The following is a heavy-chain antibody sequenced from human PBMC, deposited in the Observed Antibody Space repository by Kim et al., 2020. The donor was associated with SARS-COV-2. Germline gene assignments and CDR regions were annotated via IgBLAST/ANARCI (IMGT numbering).Heavy chain of an antibody. J-gene: IGHJ2*01. D-gene: IGHD6-6*01. V-gene: IGHV3-48*03. Sequence: ADSVKGRFTISRDNAKNSLYLQMNSLRAEDTAVYYCARSVIAARSRYFDLWGRGTLVTVSS. CDR3: ARSVIAARSRYFDL.